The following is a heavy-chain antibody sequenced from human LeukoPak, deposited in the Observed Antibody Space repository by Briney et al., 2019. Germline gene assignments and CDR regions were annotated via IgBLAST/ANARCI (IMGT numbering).Heavy chain of an antibody. D-gene: IGHD1-14*01. V-gene: IGHV3-74*03. CDR1: GFTFSNNW. J-gene: IGHJ4*02. Sequence: PGGSLRLSCAASGFTFSNNWMHWVRQAPGKGLVWVSRIKTDGSSTTYADSVKGRFTISRDNAKNTLYLQMNSLRAEDTAVYYCYTSAGYWGQGTLVTIYS. CDR2: IKTDGSST. CDR3: YTSAGY.